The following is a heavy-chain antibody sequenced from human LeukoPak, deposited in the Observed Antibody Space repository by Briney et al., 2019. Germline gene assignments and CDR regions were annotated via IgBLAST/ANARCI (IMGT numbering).Heavy chain of an antibody. D-gene: IGHD3-22*01. V-gene: IGHV3-21*01. J-gene: IGHJ4*02. CDR3: AKGNSIGTMIGSDDY. CDR1: GFTFSSYS. CDR2: ISSSSSYI. Sequence: PGGSLRLSCAASGFTFSSYSMDWVRQAPGKGLEWVSSISSSSSYIYYADSVKGRFTISRDNAKNSLYLQMNSLRAEDTAVYYCAKGNSIGTMIGSDDYWGQGTLDTVSS.